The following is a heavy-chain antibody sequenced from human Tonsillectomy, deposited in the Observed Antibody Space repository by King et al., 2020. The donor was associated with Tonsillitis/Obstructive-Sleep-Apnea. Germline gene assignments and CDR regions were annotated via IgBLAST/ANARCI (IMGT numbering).Heavy chain of an antibody. V-gene: IGHV3-48*02. CDR2: ISCSGSTI. CDR1: GFTFSTYN. J-gene: IGHJ5*02. Sequence: VQLVESGGGLVQPGGSLRLSCAASGFTFSTYNMNWVRQAPGQGLEWVSFISCSGSTIYYADSVKGRFTISRDNAKSSLYLQMNSLRDEDTAVYYCASQLTAASILAPWGQGTLVTVSS. D-gene: IGHD2-21*02. CDR3: ASQLTAASILAP.